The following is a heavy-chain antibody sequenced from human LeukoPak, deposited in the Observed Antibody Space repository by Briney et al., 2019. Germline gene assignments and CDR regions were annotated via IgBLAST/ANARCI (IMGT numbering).Heavy chain of an antibody. CDR1: GGSISSGGYY. D-gene: IGHD6-6*01. CDR2: IYNSGGT. Sequence: SQTLSLTCTVSGGSISSGGYYWSWIRQHQGKGLEWIGYIYNSGGTYYNPSLNSRVTVSVDTSKNQFSLKLSSVTAADTAVYYCAREESRSSYFDYWGQGTLVTVSS. CDR3: AREESRSSYFDY. J-gene: IGHJ4*02. V-gene: IGHV4-31*03.